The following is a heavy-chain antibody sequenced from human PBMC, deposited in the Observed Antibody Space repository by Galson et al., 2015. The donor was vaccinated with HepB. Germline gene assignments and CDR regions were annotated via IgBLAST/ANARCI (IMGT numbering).Heavy chain of an antibody. Sequence: SVKVSCKASGYTFTGYYMHWVRQAPGQGLEWMGWINPNSGGTNYAQKFQGRVTMTRDTSISTAYMELSRLRSDDTAVYYCAGICTSCYLLSGMDVWGQGTTVTVSS. CDR3: AGICTSCYLLSGMDV. CDR2: INPNSGGT. CDR1: GYTFTGYY. V-gene: IGHV1-2*02. D-gene: IGHD2-2*01. J-gene: IGHJ6*02.